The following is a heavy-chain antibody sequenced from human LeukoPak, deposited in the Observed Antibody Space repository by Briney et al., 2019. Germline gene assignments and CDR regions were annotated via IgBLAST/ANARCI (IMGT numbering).Heavy chain of an antibody. CDR2: ISYDGSNK. J-gene: IGHJ4*02. V-gene: IGHV3-30*18. CDR1: GFTFSSYG. CDR3: AKKEGYFDWLLGHFDY. Sequence: GGSLRLSCAASGFTFSSYGMHWVRQAPGKGLEWVAVISYDGSNKYYADSVKGRFTISRDNSKNTLYLQMNSLRAEDTAVYYCAKKEGYFDWLLGHFDYWGQGTLVTVSS. D-gene: IGHD3-9*01.